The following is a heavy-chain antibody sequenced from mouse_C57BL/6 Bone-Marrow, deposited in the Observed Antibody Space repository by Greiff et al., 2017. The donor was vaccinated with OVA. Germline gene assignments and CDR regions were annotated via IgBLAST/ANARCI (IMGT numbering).Heavy chain of an antibody. J-gene: IGHJ2*01. D-gene: IGHD1-1*01. CDR1: GFNIKDDY. V-gene: IGHV14-4*01. CDR2: IDPENGDT. CDR3: TTRITTVVATDY. Sequence: EVQLQQSGAELVRPGASVKLSCTASGFNIKDDYMHWVKQRPEQGLEWIGWIDPENGDTEYASKFQGKATITADTSSNTAYLQLSSLTSEDTAVYYYTTRITTVVATDYWGKGTTLTVSS.